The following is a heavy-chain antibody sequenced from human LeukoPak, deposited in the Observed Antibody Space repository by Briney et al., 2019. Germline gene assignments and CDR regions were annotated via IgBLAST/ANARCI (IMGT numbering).Heavy chain of an antibody. V-gene: IGHV3-30*02. CDR2: IRYDGSNK. J-gene: IGHJ4*02. Sequence: GGSLRLSCAASGFTFSSYGMHWVRQAPGKGLEWVAFIRYDGSNKYYADSVKGRFTISRENAKNSLYLQMNSLRAGDTAVYYCARANYDSSGYLDYWGQGTLVTVSS. D-gene: IGHD3-22*01. CDR1: GFTFSSYG. CDR3: ARANYDSSGYLDY.